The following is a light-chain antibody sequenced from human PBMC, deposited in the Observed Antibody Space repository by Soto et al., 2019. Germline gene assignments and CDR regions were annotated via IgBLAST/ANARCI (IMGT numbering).Light chain of an antibody. J-gene: IGKJ1*01. V-gene: IGKV3-15*01. CDR3: QQYGSSPRT. Sequence: EIEMTQSPATLPVSPGERATLSCRASQSVSTNLAWYQQKPGQAPRLLIYGASTRAPGFPARFTGSGSGTEFTLTIRSLQSEDFAMYYCQQYGSSPRTFGQGTKVDIK. CDR2: GAS. CDR1: QSVSTN.